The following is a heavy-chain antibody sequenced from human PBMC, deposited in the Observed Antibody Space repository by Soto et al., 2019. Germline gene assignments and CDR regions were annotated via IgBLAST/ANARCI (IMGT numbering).Heavy chain of an antibody. J-gene: IGHJ6*02. CDR2: IYYSGRT. CDR3: ATTYYYDSSGYPTYYYYGMDV. Sequence: QVQLQESGPGLVKPSETLSLTCTVSGGSISSYYWSWIRQPPGKGLEWIGYIYYSGRTNYNPSLKSRVTISVDTSKNQFSLKLSSVTAADTAVYYCATTYYYDSSGYPTYYYYGMDVWGQGTMVTVSS. V-gene: IGHV4-59*01. CDR1: GGSISSYY. D-gene: IGHD3-22*01.